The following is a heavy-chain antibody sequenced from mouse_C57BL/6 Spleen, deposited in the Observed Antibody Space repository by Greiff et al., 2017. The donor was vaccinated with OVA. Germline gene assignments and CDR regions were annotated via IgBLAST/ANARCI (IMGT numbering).Heavy chain of an antibody. CDR2: IYPGGGYT. J-gene: IGHJ2*01. V-gene: IGHV1-63*01. Sequence: VKLMESGAELVRPGTSVKMSCKASGYTFTNYWIGWAKQRPGHGLEWIGDIYPGGGYTNYNEKFKGKATLTADKSSSTAYMQFSSLTSEDSAIYYCARLDGYFDYWGQGTTLTVSS. CDR1: GYTFTNYW. CDR3: ARLDGYFDY. D-gene: IGHD2-3*01.